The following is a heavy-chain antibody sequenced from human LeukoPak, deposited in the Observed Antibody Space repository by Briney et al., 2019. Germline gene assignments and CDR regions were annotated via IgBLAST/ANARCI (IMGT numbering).Heavy chain of an antibody. CDR3: ARSPRSGYFDY. D-gene: IGHD2-15*01. Sequence: GRSLRLSCAASGFTFSSYAMHWVRQAPGKGLEWVAVISYDGSNKYYADSVKGRFTISRDNSKNTLYLQMNSLRAEDTAVYYCARSPRSGYFDYWGQGTLVTVSS. CDR2: ISYDGSNK. CDR1: GFTFSSYA. J-gene: IGHJ4*02. V-gene: IGHV3-30-3*01.